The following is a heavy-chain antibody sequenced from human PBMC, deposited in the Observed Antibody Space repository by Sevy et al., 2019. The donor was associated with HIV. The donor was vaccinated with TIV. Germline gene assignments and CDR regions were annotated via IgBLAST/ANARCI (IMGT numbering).Heavy chain of an antibody. CDR1: GFTFSSYW. J-gene: IGHJ4*02. D-gene: IGHD1-26*01. CDR3: AREYSGTYYYFDY. CDR2: INSDGSST. V-gene: IGHV3-74*01. Sequence: SCAASGFTFSSYWMHWVRQAPGKGLVWVSRINSDGSSTNYADSVKGRFTISRDNAKNTLYLQMNSLRAEDTAVYYCAREYSGTYYYFDYWGQGTLVTVSS.